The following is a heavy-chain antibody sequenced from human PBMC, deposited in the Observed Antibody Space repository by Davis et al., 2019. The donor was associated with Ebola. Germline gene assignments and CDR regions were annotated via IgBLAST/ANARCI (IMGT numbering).Heavy chain of an antibody. Sequence: SETLSLTCSVSGGSVGSDYWSWIRQPPGKGLEWIGYIYYSGNTNYNPSLKSRVTISVDTSKNQFSLKLSSVTAADTAVYYCARHSSSSRGWFDPWGQGTLVTVSS. CDR3: ARHSSSSRGWFDP. D-gene: IGHD6-6*01. V-gene: IGHV4-59*08. CDR2: IYYSGNT. CDR1: GGSVGSDY. J-gene: IGHJ5*02.